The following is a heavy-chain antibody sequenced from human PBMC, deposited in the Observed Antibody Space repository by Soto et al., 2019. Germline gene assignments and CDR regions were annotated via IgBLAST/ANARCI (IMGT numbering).Heavy chain of an antibody. D-gene: IGHD3-10*01. CDR2: ISSSSSTI. CDR1: GFTFSSYS. Sequence: VGSLRLSCAASGFTFSSYSMNWVRQAPGKGLEWVSYISSSSSTIYYADSVKGRFTISRDNVKNSLYLQMNSLTDEDTAVYYCASAGSGSYHFDYWGQGTLVTVSS. V-gene: IGHV3-48*02. CDR3: ASAGSGSYHFDY. J-gene: IGHJ4*02.